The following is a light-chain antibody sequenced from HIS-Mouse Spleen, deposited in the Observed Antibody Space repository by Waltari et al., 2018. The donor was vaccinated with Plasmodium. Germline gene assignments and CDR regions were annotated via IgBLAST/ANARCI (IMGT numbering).Light chain of an antibody. Sequence: QSALTQPPSASGSPGQSVTISCTGTSSDVGGYNYVSWYQQHPGKAPKLISYEVSKRPAGFPDRFSGSKSGNTASLTVAGLQAEDEADYSCSSYAGSNNLVFGGGTKLTVL. CDR3: SSYAGSNNLV. CDR1: SSDVGGYNY. J-gene: IGLJ2*01. CDR2: EVS. V-gene: IGLV2-8*01.